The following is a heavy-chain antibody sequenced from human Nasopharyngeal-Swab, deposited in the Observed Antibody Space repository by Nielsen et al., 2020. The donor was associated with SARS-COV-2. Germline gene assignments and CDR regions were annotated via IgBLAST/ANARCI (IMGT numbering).Heavy chain of an antibody. CDR3: ARRKMAVAGTWWFDP. J-gene: IGHJ5*02. Sequence: WVRQAPGQGLKWMGRIIPILGIANYAQKFQGRVTITADKSTSTAYMELSSLRSEDTAVYYCARRKMAVAGTWWFDPWGQGTLVTVSS. D-gene: IGHD6-19*01. V-gene: IGHV1-69*02. CDR2: IIPILGIA.